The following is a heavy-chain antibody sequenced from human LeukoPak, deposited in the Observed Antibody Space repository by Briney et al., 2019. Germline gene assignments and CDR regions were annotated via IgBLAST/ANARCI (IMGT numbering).Heavy chain of an antibody. Sequence: SETLSLTCTVSGGSISSSSYYWGWIRQPPGKGLEWIGSIYYSGSTYYNPSLKSRVTISVDTSKNQFSLKLSSVTAADTAVYYCARREKLYYYNSSGPFDYWGQGTLVTVSS. CDR1: GGSISSSSYY. V-gene: IGHV4-39*01. J-gene: IGHJ4*02. D-gene: IGHD3-22*01. CDR2: IYYSGST. CDR3: ARREKLYYYNSSGPFDY.